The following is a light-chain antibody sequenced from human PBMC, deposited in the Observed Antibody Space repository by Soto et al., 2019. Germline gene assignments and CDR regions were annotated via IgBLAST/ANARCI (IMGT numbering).Light chain of an antibody. CDR3: SSYTSTFTRVA. CDR1: SSDVGGYDY. Sequence: HSALTQPASVSGSLGQSITLSCTGSSSDVGGYDYVSWYQQRPGGAPKLIIFEVNNRPSGVSVRFSGSKSGNTASLAISGLQADDEADYYCSSYTSTFTRVAFGGGTKLTVL. CDR2: EVN. J-gene: IGLJ2*01. V-gene: IGLV2-14*03.